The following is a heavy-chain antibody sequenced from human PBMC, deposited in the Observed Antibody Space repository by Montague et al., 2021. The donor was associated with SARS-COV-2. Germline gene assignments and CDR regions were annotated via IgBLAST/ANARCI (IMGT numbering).Heavy chain of an antibody. CDR1: GGSISSYY. CDR2: IYYSGST. V-gene: IGHV4-59*01. D-gene: IGHD4-17*01. CDR3: ARFGAPGDYPSPPTFDY. Sequence: SETLSLTCTVSGGSISSYYWSWIRQPPGKGLEWIGHIYYSGSTNYNPSLKSRVTISVDTSKNQFSLKLSSVTAADTAVYYCARFGAPGDYPSPPTFDYWGQGTLVTVSS. J-gene: IGHJ4*02.